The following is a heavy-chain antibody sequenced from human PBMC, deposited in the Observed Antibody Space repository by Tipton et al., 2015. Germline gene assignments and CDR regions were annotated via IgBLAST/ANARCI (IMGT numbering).Heavy chain of an antibody. Sequence: TLSLTCTVSGGSISSRSYYWGWIRQPPGKGLEWIGSISHSGNTYYNPSLKSRVTISVDTSKNQFSLRVRSVTAADTAVYYCACQDYDSLTRDYQTVDYWGQGTLVTVSS. CDR1: GGSISSRSYY. J-gene: IGHJ4*02. D-gene: IGHD3-9*01. CDR3: ACQDYDSLTRDYQTVDY. V-gene: IGHV4-39*07. CDR2: ISHSGNT.